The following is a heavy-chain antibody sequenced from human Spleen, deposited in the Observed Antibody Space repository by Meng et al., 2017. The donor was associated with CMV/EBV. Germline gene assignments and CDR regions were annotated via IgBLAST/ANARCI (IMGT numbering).Heavy chain of an antibody. CDR2: VSGSGGST. D-gene: IGHD6-19*01. CDR1: GFTFSSYA. J-gene: IGHJ4*02. V-gene: IGHV3-23*01. Sequence: GESLKISCAASGFTFSSYAMSWVRQAPGKGLEWVSAVSGSGGSTYYADSVKGRFTISRDNSKNTLYLQMNGLRAEDTAVYYCARHFSSAGGYWGQGTLVTVS. CDR3: ARHFSSAGGY.